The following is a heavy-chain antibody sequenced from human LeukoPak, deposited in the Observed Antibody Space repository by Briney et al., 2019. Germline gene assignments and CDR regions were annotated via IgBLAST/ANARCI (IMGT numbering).Heavy chain of an antibody. D-gene: IGHD3-22*01. J-gene: IGHJ4*02. V-gene: IGHV3-74*01. CDR3: ARVSYDSSGYYWRRTDY. CDR2: INSDGSST. Sequence: PGGSLRLSCAASGFTFSSYWMHWVRQAPAKGLVWVSRINSDGSSTSYADSVKGRFTISRDNAKNTLYLQMNSLRAEDTAVYYCARVSYDSSGYYWRRTDYWGQGTLVTVSS. CDR1: GFTFSSYW.